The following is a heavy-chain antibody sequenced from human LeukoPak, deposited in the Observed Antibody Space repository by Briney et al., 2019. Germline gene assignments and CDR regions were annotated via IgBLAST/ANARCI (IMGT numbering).Heavy chain of an antibody. CDR2: ISHDGTVT. D-gene: IGHD3-9*01. CDR3: TRDVNLNFFDV. V-gene: IGHV3-74*01. CDR1: GFTFSTYV. Sequence: QPGGSMRLSCVVSGFTFSTYVMHWVRQAPGKGLMWVSRISHDGTVTSYADSVRGRFTVSRDNAKNTLYLQMNSLRAEDTAVYYCTRDVNLNFFDVWGRGTLVTVSS. J-gene: IGHJ2*01.